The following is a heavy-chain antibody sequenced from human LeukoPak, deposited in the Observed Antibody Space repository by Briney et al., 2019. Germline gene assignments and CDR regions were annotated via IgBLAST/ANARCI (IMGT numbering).Heavy chain of an antibody. V-gene: IGHV3-9*01. J-gene: IGHJ2*01. CDR1: GFTFDDYA. CDR2: ISWNSGSI. CDR3: AKDFIEGIAAAGTGYFDL. Sequence: GRSLRLSCAASGFTFDDYAMHWVRQAPGKGLEWVSGISWNSGSIGYADSVKGRSTISRDNAKNSLYLQMNSLRAEDTALYYCAKDFIEGIAAAGTGYFDLWGRGTLVTVSS. D-gene: IGHD6-13*01.